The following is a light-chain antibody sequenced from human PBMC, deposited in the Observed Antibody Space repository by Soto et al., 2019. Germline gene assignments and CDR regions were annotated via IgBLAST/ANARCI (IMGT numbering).Light chain of an antibody. V-gene: IGKV3-20*01. J-gene: IGKJ1*01. CDR2: GAS. CDR1: QSVGSTF. CDR3: QQYGSLSWT. Sequence: EIVMTQSPATLSVSPGERATLSCRSSQSVGSTFLAWYQQNPGQAPRLLISGASNRATGIPNRFSGSGSGTDFTLTISRLEPEDFAVYYCQQYGSLSWTFGQGTKVDIK.